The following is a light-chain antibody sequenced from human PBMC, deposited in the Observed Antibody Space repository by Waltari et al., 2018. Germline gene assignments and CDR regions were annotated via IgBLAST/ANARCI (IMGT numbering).Light chain of an antibody. CDR1: SSNIRAGTD. V-gene: IGLV1-40*01. Sequence: QAVLTQPPSVSGAPGQPVTIACIGCSSNIRAGTDVHWYQQLPQTAPKLLIYASTNRPSGISDRFSGSKSGTSASLVITGLQIEDEAVYYCQSYDTRLSASVIFGGGTELTVL. J-gene: IGLJ2*01. CDR2: AST. CDR3: QSYDTRLSASVI.